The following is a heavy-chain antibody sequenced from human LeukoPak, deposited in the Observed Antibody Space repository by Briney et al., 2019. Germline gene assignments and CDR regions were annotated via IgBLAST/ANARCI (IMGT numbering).Heavy chain of an antibody. J-gene: IGHJ5*02. V-gene: IGHV3-23*01. D-gene: IGHD3-10*01. CDR1: GFTFSSYA. CDR3: AKVVWFGESHNWFDP. CDR2: ISGSGGST. Sequence: GGSLRLSCAASGFTFSSYAMSWVRQAPGKGLEWVSAISGSGGSTCYADSVKGRFTISRDNSKNTLYLQMNSLRAEDTAVYYCAKVVWFGESHNWFDPWGQGTLVTVSS.